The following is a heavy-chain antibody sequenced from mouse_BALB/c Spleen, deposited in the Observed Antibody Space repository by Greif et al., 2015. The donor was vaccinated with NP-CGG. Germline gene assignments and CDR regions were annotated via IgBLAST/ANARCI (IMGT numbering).Heavy chain of an antibody. D-gene: IGHD2-1*01. CDR3: ARRGMGGNSLGY. CDR2: IYPGSGST. V-gene: IGHV1-77*01. CDR1: GYTFTDYV. J-gene: IGHJ2*01. Sequence: QVQLKESGPELVKPGASVKMSCKASGYTFTDYVISWVKQRTGQGLEWIGEIYPGSGSTYYNEKFKGKATLTADKSSNTAYMQHSSLTSEVSAVYCCARRGMGGNSLGYWGQGTTLTVSS.